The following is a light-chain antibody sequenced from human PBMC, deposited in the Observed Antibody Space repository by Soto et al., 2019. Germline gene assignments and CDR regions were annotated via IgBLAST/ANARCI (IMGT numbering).Light chain of an antibody. V-gene: IGKV1-39*01. J-gene: IGKJ4*01. Sequence: RMTQSPSSLSASVGDTLTIACRASRPINTYLNWFQQKPGEXPXXLIYGASTLHDGVPSRFSGSGSGAYFTLTISGLQPEDFASYHCQQTYSDISFGGGTKVEI. CDR1: RPINTY. CDR2: GAS. CDR3: QQTYSDIS.